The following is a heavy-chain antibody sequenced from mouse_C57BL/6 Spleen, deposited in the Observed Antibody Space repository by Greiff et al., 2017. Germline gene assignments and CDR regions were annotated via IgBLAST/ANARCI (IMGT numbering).Heavy chain of an antibody. V-gene: IGHV1-80*01. D-gene: IGHD2-10*01. CDR1: GYAFSSYW. CDR2: IYPGDGDT. J-gene: IGHJ1*03. Sequence: QVQLQQSGAELVKPGASVKISCKASGYAFSSYWMNWVKQRPGKGLEWIGQIYPGDGDTNYNGKFKGKATLTADKSSSTAYMQLSSLTSEDSAVYFCARGPTRPRGFDVWGTGTTVTVSS. CDR3: ARGPTRPRGFDV.